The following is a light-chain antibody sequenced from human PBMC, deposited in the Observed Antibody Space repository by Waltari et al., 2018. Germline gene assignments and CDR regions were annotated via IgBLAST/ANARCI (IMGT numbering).Light chain of an antibody. CDR1: GSNIGAGSD. CDR3: QSYDTSLSVV. Sequence: QSVLTQPPSVSGAPGQKVTIPCTGSGSNIGAGSDVHWYQQLPRAAPKLLIYGSTSRPLGVPDRFFGSTSGTSASLAITGLQAEDEGDYYCQSYDTSLSVVFGGGTKLTVL. CDR2: GST. J-gene: IGLJ3*02. V-gene: IGLV1-40*01.